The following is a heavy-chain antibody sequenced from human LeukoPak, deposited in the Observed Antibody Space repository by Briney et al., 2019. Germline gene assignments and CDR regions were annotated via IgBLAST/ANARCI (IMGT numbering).Heavy chain of an antibody. Sequence: GGSLRLSCAASGFTFSSYGMHWVRQAPGKGLEWVAFIRYDGSNKYYADSVKGRFTISRDNSKNTLYLQMNSLRAEDTAVYYCARTFALFCGGDCYAHYFDYWGQGTLVTVSS. CDR2: IRYDGSNK. D-gene: IGHD2-21*02. CDR3: ARTFALFCGGDCYAHYFDY. CDR1: GFTFSSYG. V-gene: IGHV3-30*02. J-gene: IGHJ4*02.